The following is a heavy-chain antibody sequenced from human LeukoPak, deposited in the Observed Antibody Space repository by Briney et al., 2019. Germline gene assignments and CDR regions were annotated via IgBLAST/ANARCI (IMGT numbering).Heavy chain of an antibody. Sequence: ASVKVSCKASGGTFSSYAISWVRQAPGQGLEWMGRIIPILGIANYAQKFQGRVTITADKSTSTAYMELSSLRSEDTAVYYCASTAGDYYGSGSYHNVLDYWGQGTLVTVSS. J-gene: IGHJ4*02. D-gene: IGHD3-10*01. CDR3: ASTAGDYYGSGSYHNVLDY. V-gene: IGHV1-69*04. CDR2: IIPILGIA. CDR1: GGTFSSYA.